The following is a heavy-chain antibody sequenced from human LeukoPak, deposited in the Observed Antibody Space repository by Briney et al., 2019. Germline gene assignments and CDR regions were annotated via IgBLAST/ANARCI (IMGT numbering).Heavy chain of an antibody. Sequence: GGSLRLSCAASGFTFSTYWMHWVRQAPGKGLVWVSRINSDGSSTSYADSVKGRFTISRDNAKNTLSLQMNSLRAEDTAVYYCARSGGEGGWYFDLWGRGTLVTVSS. V-gene: IGHV3-74*01. J-gene: IGHJ2*01. CDR2: INSDGSST. CDR3: ARSGGEGGWYFDL. CDR1: GFTFSTYW. D-gene: IGHD2-21*01.